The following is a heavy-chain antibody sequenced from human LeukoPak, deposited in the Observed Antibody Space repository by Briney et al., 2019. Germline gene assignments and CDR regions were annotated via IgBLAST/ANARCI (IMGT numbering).Heavy chain of an antibody. CDR3: ARGVRAGPFDI. V-gene: IGHV3-48*03. Sequence: GSLRLSCAASGFTFSSYEMNWVRQAPGKGLEWVSYISSSGSTIYYADSVKGRFTISRDKGKYSLYPQMNSLRAEDTAVYYCARGVRAGPFDIWGQGTMVTVSS. J-gene: IGHJ3*02. CDR2: ISSSGSTI. CDR1: GFTFSSYE.